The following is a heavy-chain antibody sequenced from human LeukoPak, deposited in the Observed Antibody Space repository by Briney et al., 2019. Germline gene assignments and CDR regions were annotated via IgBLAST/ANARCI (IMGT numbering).Heavy chain of an antibody. D-gene: IGHD5-24*01. Sequence: SGPTLVNPTPTLTLTFSLYGMTLSTSGVGVGWIRQPPGKALEWLAFINSNDERRYTPSLKSRLTITKNTSKNQVVLPMTNTDPCNTATEYRMNRRSEMATIGMDAWGQGTLVTVSS. CDR1: GMTLSTSGVG. CDR2: INSNDER. J-gene: IGHJ5*02. V-gene: IGHV2-5*01. CDR3: MNRRSEMATIGMDA.